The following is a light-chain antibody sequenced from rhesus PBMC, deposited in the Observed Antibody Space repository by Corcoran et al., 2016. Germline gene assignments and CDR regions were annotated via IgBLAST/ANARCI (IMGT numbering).Light chain of an antibody. CDR3: QQYASSPRT. Sequence: DIQMTQSPSSLSASVGDTVTITCRASLSISSWLAWYQQKPGRAPKVLISKASGLQSGFPSRFSGSGSVTDFTLTISSLQSEDCATYYCQQYASSPRTFGQGTKVEI. CDR1: LSISSW. J-gene: IGKJ1*01. V-gene: IGKV1-22*01. CDR2: KAS.